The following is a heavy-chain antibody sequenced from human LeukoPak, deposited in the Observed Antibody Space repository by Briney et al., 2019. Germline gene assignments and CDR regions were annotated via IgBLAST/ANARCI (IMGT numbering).Heavy chain of an antibody. V-gene: IGHV3-30*18. Sequence: GGSLRLSCAASGFTFSSYGMHWVRQAPGKGLEWVAVISYDGSNKYYADSVKGRFTISRDNSKNTLYLQMNSLRAEDTAVYYCAKGFLGLWPPDYWGQGTLVTVSS. CDR1: GFTFSSYG. J-gene: IGHJ4*02. D-gene: IGHD2/OR15-2a*01. CDR3: AKGFLGLWPPDY. CDR2: ISYDGSNK.